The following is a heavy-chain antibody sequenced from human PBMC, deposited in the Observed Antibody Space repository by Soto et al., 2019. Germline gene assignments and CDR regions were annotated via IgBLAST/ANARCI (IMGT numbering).Heavy chain of an antibody. CDR3: ARDSGSFTLDY. V-gene: IGHV3-33*01. Sequence: QVQLVESGGGVVQPGRSLRLSCAASGFTFSSYGMHWVRQAPGKGLEWVAVIWYDGSNKYYADSVKGRFTISRDNSKNTLYLQMISLRAEDTAVYYCARDSGSFTLDYWGQGTLVTVSS. CDR1: GFTFSSYG. J-gene: IGHJ4*02. CDR2: IWYDGSNK. D-gene: IGHD1-26*01.